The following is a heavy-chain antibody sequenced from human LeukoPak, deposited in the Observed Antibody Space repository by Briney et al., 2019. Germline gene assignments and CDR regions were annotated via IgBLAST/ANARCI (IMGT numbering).Heavy chain of an antibody. J-gene: IGHJ4*02. V-gene: IGHV3-48*04. CDR2: ITSDSNTK. CDR3: ARERMGGSFDY. D-gene: IGHD2-15*01. CDR1: GFTFSTYA. Sequence: GGSLRLSCAASGFTFSTYAMNWVRQAPGKGLEWVSFITSDSNTKYYADSMKGRFTISRDNAENSLYLQMNSLSAEDTAVYYCARERMGGSFDYWGQGTLVTVSS.